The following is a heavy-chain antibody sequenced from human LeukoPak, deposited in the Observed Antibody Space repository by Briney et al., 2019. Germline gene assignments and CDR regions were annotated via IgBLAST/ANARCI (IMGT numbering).Heavy chain of an antibody. CDR2: ISDSGST. V-gene: IGHV4-59*01. CDR3: AKRGYSSSWSS. J-gene: IGHJ5*02. CDR1: GVSIRRYY. Sequence: KPSETLSLTCSVSGVSIRRYYWSWIRQFPGKGLEWIGYISDSGSTNYNPSLKSRVSISRDTSKNQFSLRLTSVTAADTAVYFCAKRGYSSSWSSWGQGTLVTVSS. D-gene: IGHD6-13*01.